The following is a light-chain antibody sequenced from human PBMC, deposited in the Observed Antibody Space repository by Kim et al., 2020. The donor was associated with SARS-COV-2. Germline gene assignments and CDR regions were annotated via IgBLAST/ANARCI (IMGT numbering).Light chain of an antibody. CDR1: NIGSKI. CDR2: YDN. CDR3: HVWDSSIDHRV. Sequence: YELTQPPSVSVAPGKTARITCGGNNIGSKIVHWYQHKPGQAPVLVIYYDNDRPSGIPERFSGSNSVNTATLTISGVEAGDEAYYYCHVWDSSIDHRVFGGGTQLTVL. J-gene: IGLJ3*02. V-gene: IGLV3-21*04.